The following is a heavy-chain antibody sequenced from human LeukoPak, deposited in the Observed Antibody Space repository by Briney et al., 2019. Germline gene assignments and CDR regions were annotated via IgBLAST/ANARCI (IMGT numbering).Heavy chain of an antibody. CDR3: ARQQSDTSLFDP. D-gene: IGHD2-21*02. CDR2: IFYSGSA. Sequence: PSQTLSLTCIVSGDSISSTSYYWAWIRQPPGKGLEWIGMIFYSGSAYYTPSLRGRVTLSVDTSRNQFSLNLISVTAADTGVYFCARQQSDTSLFDPWGQGTLVTVSS. J-gene: IGHJ5*02. V-gene: IGHV4-39*01. CDR1: GDSISSTSYY.